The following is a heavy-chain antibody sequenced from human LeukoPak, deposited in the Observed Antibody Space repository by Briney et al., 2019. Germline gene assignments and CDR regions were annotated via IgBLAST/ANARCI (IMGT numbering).Heavy chain of an antibody. V-gene: IGHV1-2*02. CDR1: GYTFTGYY. CDR2: INPNSGGT. D-gene: IGHD3-22*01. Sequence: ASVKVSCEASGYTFTGYYMHWVRQAPGQGLEWMGWINPNSGGTNYAQKFQGRVTMTRDTSISTAYMELSRLRSDDTAVYYCARDHGYYDSSGSNWFDPWGQGTLVTVSS. CDR3: ARDHGYYDSSGSNWFDP. J-gene: IGHJ5*02.